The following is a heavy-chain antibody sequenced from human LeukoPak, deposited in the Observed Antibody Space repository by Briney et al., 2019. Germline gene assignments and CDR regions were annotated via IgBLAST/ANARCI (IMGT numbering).Heavy chain of an antibody. CDR2: ITSDSSTI. CDR3: ARDPDISSSPEFP. D-gene: IGHD6-6*01. CDR1: GFTFSTYG. J-gene: IGHJ5*02. Sequence: GGSLRLSGAASGFTFSTYGMHWVRQAPGKGLEWVSYITSDSSTIYYADSVKGRFTISRDNAKNSLYLQMNSLRAEDTAVYYCARDPDISSSPEFPWGQGTLVTVSS. V-gene: IGHV3-48*01.